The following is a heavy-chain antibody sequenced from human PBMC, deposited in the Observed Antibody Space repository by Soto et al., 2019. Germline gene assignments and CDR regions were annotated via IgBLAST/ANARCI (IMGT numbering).Heavy chain of an antibody. CDR3: ARDLGFYYDSSGYYYAGDWFDP. Sequence: SETLSLTCTVSGGSISSGGYYWSWIRQHPGKGLEWIGYIYYSGSTYYNPSLKSRVTISVDTSKNPFSLKLSSVTAADTAVYYCARDLGFYYDSSGYYYAGDWFDPWGQGTLVT. CDR1: GGSISSGGYY. CDR2: IYYSGST. D-gene: IGHD3-22*01. V-gene: IGHV4-31*03. J-gene: IGHJ5*02.